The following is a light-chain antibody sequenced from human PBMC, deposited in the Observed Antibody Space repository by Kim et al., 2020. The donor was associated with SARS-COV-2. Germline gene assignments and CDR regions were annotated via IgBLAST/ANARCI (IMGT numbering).Light chain of an antibody. V-gene: IGLV3-19*01. Sequence: ALGPTVRITCKGDSLRSYYASWYQQKPGQAPVLVIYGKNNRPSGIPDRFSGSSSGNTASLTITGAQAEDEADYYCNSRDSSGNHVVFGGGTQLTVL. CDR3: NSRDSSGNHVV. CDR1: SLRSYY. J-gene: IGLJ2*01. CDR2: GKN.